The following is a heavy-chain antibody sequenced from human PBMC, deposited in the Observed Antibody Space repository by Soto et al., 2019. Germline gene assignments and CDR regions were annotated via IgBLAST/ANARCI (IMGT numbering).Heavy chain of an antibody. CDR2: ISAYNGNT. CDR1: GYTFTSYG. J-gene: IGHJ3*02. CDR3: ARDPLYYYDILTGYPKTPNDAFDI. D-gene: IGHD3-9*01. Sequence: GASVKVSCKASGYTFTSYGISWVRQAPGQGLEWMGWISAYNGNTNYAQKLQGRVTMTTDTSTSTAYMELRSLRSDDTAVYYCARDPLYYYDILTGYPKTPNDAFDIWGQGTMVTVSS. V-gene: IGHV1-18*01.